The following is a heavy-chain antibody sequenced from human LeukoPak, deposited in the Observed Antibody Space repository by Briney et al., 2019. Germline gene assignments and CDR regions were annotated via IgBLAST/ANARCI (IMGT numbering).Heavy chain of an antibody. CDR1: GFAFSSYA. CDR2: ISGSGGST. J-gene: IGHJ4*02. D-gene: IGHD2-15*01. CDR3: AKDPSYCSGGSCYSGY. V-gene: IGHV3-23*01. Sequence: GGSLRLSCAASGFAFSSYAMSWVRQAPGKGLEWVSAISGSGGSTYYADSVKGRFTISRDNSKNTLYLQMNSLRAEDTAVYYCAKDPSYCSGGSCYSGYWGQGTLVTVSS.